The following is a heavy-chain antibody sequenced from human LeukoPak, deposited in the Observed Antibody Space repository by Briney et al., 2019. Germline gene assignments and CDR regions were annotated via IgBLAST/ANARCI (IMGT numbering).Heavy chain of an antibody. CDR1: GFTFSSYS. J-gene: IGHJ6*02. CDR3: ARDKPIDFWSGLPGVYGMDV. Sequence: GGSLRLSCAASGFTFSSYSMNWVRQAPGKGLEWVSSISSSSSYIYYADSVKGRFTISRGNAKNSLYLQMNSLRAEDTAVYYCARDKPIDFWSGLPGVYGMDVWGQGTTVTVSS. V-gene: IGHV3-21*01. D-gene: IGHD3-3*01. CDR2: ISSSSSYI.